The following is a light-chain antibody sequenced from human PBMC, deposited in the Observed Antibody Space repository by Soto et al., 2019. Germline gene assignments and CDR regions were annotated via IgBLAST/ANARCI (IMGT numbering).Light chain of an antibody. Sequence: EIVLTQSPGTLSLSPGERAALSGRASQTISKTYIAWFQQRPGQPPRILISATSSRATGIPDRFSGSGSGTDFTLTIRRLEPEDFAVYYCQQYVISPFTFGPGTKVEIK. J-gene: IGKJ3*01. CDR3: QQYVISPFT. V-gene: IGKV3-20*01. CDR1: QTISKTY. CDR2: ATS.